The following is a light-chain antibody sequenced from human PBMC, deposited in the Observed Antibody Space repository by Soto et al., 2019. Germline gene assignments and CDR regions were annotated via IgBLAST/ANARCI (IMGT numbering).Light chain of an antibody. V-gene: IGKV3-20*01. CDR1: QGVRNDY. CDR2: GAS. Sequence: EIVLTQSTGTLSLSPGERATFSCRASQGVRNDYLAWYQQKPGQAPRLLINGASSRATGIPDRFSGSGSGTDFTLTISRLEPEDFAVYYCQQYGSTPPTFGQGTRLEIK. CDR3: QQYGSTPPT. J-gene: IGKJ5*01.